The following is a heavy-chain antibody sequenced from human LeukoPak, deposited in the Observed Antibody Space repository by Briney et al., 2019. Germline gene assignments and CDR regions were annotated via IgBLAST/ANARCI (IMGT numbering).Heavy chain of an antibody. CDR3: ARVYDFWSGYSFGAFNI. D-gene: IGHD3-3*01. J-gene: IGHJ3*02. V-gene: IGHV4-30-4*01. CDR2: IYYSGRT. CDR1: GGSITSGDYY. Sequence: PSQTLTLTCTVSGGSITSGDYYWSWLRQPPGKGVEWIGYIYYSGRTYYNPSLKSRVSISVDTSKNQFSLKLSSVTAADTAVYYCARVYDFWSGYSFGAFNIWGQGTMVTVSS.